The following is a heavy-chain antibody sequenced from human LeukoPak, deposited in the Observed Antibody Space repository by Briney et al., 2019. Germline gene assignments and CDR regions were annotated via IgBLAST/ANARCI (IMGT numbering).Heavy chain of an antibody. CDR1: GFTFSSYW. J-gene: IGHJ4*02. V-gene: IGHV3-7*01. CDR3: TRDTGCSGGACYSFYDY. CDR2: IKEDGSAK. Sequence: GGSLRLSCAASGFTFSSYWMTWVRQAPGQGLEWVANIKEDGSAKYHVDSVKGRFTISRDNAKNSLYLQMNSLKVEDTAVYYCTRDTGCSGGACYSFYDYWGQGTLVTVSS. D-gene: IGHD2-21*01.